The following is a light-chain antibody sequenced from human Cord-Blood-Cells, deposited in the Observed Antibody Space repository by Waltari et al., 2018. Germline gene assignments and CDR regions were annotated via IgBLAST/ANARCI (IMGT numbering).Light chain of an antibody. V-gene: IGKV3-20*01. J-gene: IGKJ1*01. CDR2: GAS. Sequence: EIVLTQSPGTLSLSPGERATLSCRASQRVSSSYLAGYQQKPGQAPRLLIYGASSRATGIPDRFSGSGSGTDFTLTISRLEPEDFAVYYCQQYGSSRTFGQGTKVEIK. CDR1: QRVSSSY. CDR3: QQYGSSRT.